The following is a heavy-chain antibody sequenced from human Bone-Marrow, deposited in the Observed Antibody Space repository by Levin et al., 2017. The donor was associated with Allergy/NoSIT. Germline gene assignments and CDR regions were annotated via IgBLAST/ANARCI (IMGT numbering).Heavy chain of an antibody. Sequence: SQTLSLTCTVSGGSISSGSYYWSWIRQPAGKGLEWIGRIYTSGSTNYNPSLKSRVTISVDTSKNQFSLKLSSVTAADTAVYYCARVWHDYVWGSYRPLGAFDIWGQGTMVTVSS. V-gene: IGHV4-61*02. D-gene: IGHD3-16*02. CDR3: ARVWHDYVWGSYRPLGAFDI. CDR2: IYTSGST. J-gene: IGHJ3*02. CDR1: GGSISSGSYY.